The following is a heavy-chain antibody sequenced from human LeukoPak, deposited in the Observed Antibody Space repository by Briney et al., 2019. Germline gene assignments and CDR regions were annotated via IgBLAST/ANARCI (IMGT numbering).Heavy chain of an antibody. Sequence: ASVKVSCKASGGTFSSYAISWVRQAPGQGLEWMEGIIPIFGTANYAQKFQGRVTITADESTSTVYMELSSLRSEDTAVYYCARDTAPYDSSGSNWFDPWGQGTLVTVSS. CDR1: GGTFSSYA. D-gene: IGHD3-22*01. CDR2: IIPIFGTA. V-gene: IGHV1-69*13. CDR3: ARDTAPYDSSGSNWFDP. J-gene: IGHJ5*02.